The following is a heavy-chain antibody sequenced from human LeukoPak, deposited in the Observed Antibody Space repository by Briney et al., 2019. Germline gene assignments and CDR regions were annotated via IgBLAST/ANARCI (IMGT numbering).Heavy chain of an antibody. V-gene: IGHV4-4*02. Sequence: SETLPLTCGVSRGSISTTNWWTWVRQSPGKGLEWIGEINHRGYTNYNPSLKRRVNMSVDKSKNQFSLKLNSVTAADTAVYYCARGRGYNFDGSGYFDYWGQGTLVTVSS. CDR2: INHRGYT. D-gene: IGHD3-22*01. CDR3: ARGRGYNFDGSGYFDY. J-gene: IGHJ4*02. CDR1: RGSISTTNW.